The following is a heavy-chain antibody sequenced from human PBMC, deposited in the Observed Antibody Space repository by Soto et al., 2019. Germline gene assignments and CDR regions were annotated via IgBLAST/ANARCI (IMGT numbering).Heavy chain of an antibody. J-gene: IGHJ6*02. D-gene: IGHD1-20*01. CDR2: INHSGST. V-gene: IGHV4-34*01. CDR3: ARGRLNCNLYGMDV. CDR1: GGSFSGYY. Sequence: QVQLQQWGAGLLKPSETLSLTCAVYGGSFSGYYWSWIRQPPGKGLEWIGEINHSGSTHYNPSLKIRVTISVDTSKNQSSLKLSSVTAADTAVYYCARGRLNCNLYGMDVWGQGTTVTVSS.